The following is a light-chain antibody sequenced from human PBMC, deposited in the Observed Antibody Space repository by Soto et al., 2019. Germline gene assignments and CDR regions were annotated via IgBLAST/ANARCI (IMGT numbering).Light chain of an antibody. V-gene: IGLV2-14*01. CDR2: DVS. CDR3: SSYTSSSTSYV. J-gene: IGLJ1*01. CDR1: SSDVGGYNY. Sequence: LTEPGSVSGSSGQSMTNYCTGNSSDVGGYNYVSWYQQHPGKAPKLMIYDVSNRPSGVSNRFSGSKSGNTASLTISGLQAEDEADYYCSSYTSSSTSYVFGTVTKVTVL.